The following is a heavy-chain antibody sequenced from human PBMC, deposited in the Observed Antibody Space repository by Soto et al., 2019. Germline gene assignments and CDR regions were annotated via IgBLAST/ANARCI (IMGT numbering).Heavy chain of an antibody. CDR1: GYTFTGYY. Sequence: ASVKVSCKASGYTFTGYYMHWVRQAPGQGLEWMGWINPNSGGTNYAQKFQGWVTMTRDTSISTAYMELSRLRSDDTAVYYCARDTTRAAAGTEIYGMDVWGQGTTVTVSS. CDR2: INPNSGGT. J-gene: IGHJ6*02. V-gene: IGHV1-2*04. CDR3: ARDTTRAAAGTEIYGMDV. D-gene: IGHD6-13*01.